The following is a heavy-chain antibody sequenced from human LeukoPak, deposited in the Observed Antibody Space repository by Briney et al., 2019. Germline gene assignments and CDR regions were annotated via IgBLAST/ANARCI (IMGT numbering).Heavy chain of an antibody. V-gene: IGHV3-23*01. CDR2: ISGSGGST. D-gene: IGHD3-9*01. CDR1: GFTFSSYA. J-gene: IGHJ4*02. CDR3: ARIGGYYDILTGYYRD. Sequence: PGGSLRLSCAASGFTFSSYAMSWVRQAPGKGLEWVSAISGSGGSTYYADSVKGRFTISRDNSKNTLYLQMNSLRAEDTAVYYCARIGGYYDILTGYYRDWGQGTLVTVSS.